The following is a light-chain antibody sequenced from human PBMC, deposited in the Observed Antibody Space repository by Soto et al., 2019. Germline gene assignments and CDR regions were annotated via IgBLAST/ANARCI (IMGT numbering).Light chain of an antibody. CDR2: DTS. V-gene: IGKV3-20*01. J-gene: IGKJ1*01. Sequence: ENVLTQSPGTLSLSQRERATLSCRASQSVSSSYLAWYQQKPGQAPRLLIYDTSTRATGIPARFSGSGSGTEFTLTISSLESEDSAVYYCQQYSSWPPWTFGQGTKVDIK. CDR1: QSVSSSY. CDR3: QQYSSWPPWT.